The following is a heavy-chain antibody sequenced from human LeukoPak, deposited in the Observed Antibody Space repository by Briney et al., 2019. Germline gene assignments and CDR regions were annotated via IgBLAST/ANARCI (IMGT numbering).Heavy chain of an antibody. D-gene: IGHD2-2*01. J-gene: IGHJ4*02. V-gene: IGHV1-18*01. Sequence: ASVKVSCKASGYTFTSYGISWVRQAPGQGLEWMGWISAYNGNTNYAQKLQGRVTMTTDTSTSTAYMELRSLRSDDTAVYYCTRGGPVLVPAAILEYWGQGTLVTVSS. CDR1: GYTFTSYG. CDR2: ISAYNGNT. CDR3: TRGGPVLVPAAILEY.